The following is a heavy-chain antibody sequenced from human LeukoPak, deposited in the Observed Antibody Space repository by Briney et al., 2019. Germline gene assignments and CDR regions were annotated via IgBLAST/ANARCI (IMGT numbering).Heavy chain of an antibody. D-gene: IGHD6-19*01. CDR2: IWYDGSNK. CDR1: GFTFSSYG. CDR3: ARDEVNSVAGNFDY. V-gene: IGHV3-33*01. J-gene: IGHJ4*02. Sequence: SGGSLRLSCAASGFTFSSYGMHWVRQAPGKGLEWVAVIWYDGSNKYYADSVKGRFTISRDNSKNTLYLQMNSLRAEDTAVYYCARDEVNSVAGNFDYWGQGTLVTVSS.